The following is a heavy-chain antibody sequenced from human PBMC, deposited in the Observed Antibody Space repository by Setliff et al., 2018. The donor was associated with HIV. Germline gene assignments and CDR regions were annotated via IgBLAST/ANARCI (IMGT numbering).Heavy chain of an antibody. CDR2: IVVGSGIA. V-gene: IGHV1-58*01. Sequence: SVKVSCKASGFTFTSSAVQWVRQARGQRLEWIGWIVVGSGIANYAQKFQGRVTITADKSTSTAYMELSSLRSEDTAVYYCARGIVVVSDAFDIWGQGTMVTVSS. J-gene: IGHJ3*02. CDR1: GFTFTSSA. D-gene: IGHD3-22*01. CDR3: ARGIVVVSDAFDI.